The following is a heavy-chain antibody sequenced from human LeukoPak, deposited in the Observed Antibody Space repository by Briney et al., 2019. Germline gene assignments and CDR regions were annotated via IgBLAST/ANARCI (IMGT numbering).Heavy chain of an antibody. CDR1: GGSINSHY. Sequence: PSETLSLTCAVSGGSINSHYWGWIRQPPGKGLQWIGDIYSTGKNNYNPSLKSRVTISLDTSKSHLSLNLTSVLAADTDIYYCVRRDTGWNYFDYWGQGILVTVSS. CDR3: VRRDTGWNYFDY. CDR2: IYSTGKN. J-gene: IGHJ4*02. V-gene: IGHV4-4*08. D-gene: IGHD6-19*01.